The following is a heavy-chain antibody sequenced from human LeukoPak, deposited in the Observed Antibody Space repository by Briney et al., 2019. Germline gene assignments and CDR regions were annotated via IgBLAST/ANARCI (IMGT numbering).Heavy chain of an antibody. J-gene: IGHJ4*02. CDR1: GCTFEDYT. CDR2: ISWDGTT. D-gene: IGHD3-22*01. V-gene: IGHV3-43*01. Sequence: GGSLRLSCVGSGCTFEDYTMHGVRQAPGRTLEWVALISWDGTTYYTDSVKGRFTISRDNSKNSLYLQMDTLRSEDTAFYSCVKDLSYESSGHVLEYWGQGTLVTVSS. CDR3: VKDLSYESSGHVLEY.